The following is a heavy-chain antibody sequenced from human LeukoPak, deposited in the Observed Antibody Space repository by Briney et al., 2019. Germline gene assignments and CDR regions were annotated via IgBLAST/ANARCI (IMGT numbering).Heavy chain of an antibody. CDR3: AKPISGGLAVSADWFDP. D-gene: IGHD6-19*01. CDR1: GFTLSSYA. J-gene: IGHJ5*02. CDR2: ISYDGSSK. V-gene: IGHV3-30-3*02. Sequence: PGGSLRLSCAASGFTLSSYAMHWVRQAPGKGLEWVALISYDGSSKYYADSVKGRFTISRDNSKDTLYLQMNSLRPEDTAFYYCAKPISGGLAVSADWFDPWGQGTLVTVSS.